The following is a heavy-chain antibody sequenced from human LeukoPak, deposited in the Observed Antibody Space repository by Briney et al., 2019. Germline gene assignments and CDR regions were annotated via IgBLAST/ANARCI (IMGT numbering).Heavy chain of an antibody. Sequence: QPGGSLRLSCVVSGITFDYHALSWVRQAPGKGLEWVSGISANAVSTYYADSVKGRFTISRDNSKNTLYLHMDRLGTEDTAVYYCASMPSTEIYYFYYMDVWGKGTTVTVSS. CDR2: ISANAVST. V-gene: IGHV3-23*01. CDR3: ASMPSTEIYYFYYMDV. CDR1: GITFDYHA. D-gene: IGHD2-2*01. J-gene: IGHJ6*03.